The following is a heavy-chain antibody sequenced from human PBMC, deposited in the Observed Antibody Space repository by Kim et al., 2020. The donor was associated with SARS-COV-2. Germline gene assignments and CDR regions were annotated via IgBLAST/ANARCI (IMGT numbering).Heavy chain of an antibody. J-gene: IGHJ4*02. V-gene: IGHV3-21*01. Sequence: DSVKGRFTISRDNATNSLYLQMNSLRAEDTAVYYCARDLSSGYEGEGFDYWGQGTLVTVSS. CDR3: ARDLSSGYEGEGFDY. D-gene: IGHD5-12*01.